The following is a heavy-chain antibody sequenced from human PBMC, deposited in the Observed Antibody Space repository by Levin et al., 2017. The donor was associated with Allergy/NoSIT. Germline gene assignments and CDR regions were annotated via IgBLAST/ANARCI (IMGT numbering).Heavy chain of an antibody. Sequence: SETLSLTCAVSGGSISSGGYSWSWIRQPPGTGLEWIGNIYLSGSTNDNPSLKSRVTMSVDRSKNQVSLKLSYVTAADTAVYYCARVAGYSYGYYFDYWGPGTLVTVSS. CDR2: IYLSGST. V-gene: IGHV4-30-2*01. CDR3: ARVAGYSYGYYFDY. CDR1: GGSISSGGYS. D-gene: IGHD5-18*01. J-gene: IGHJ4*02.